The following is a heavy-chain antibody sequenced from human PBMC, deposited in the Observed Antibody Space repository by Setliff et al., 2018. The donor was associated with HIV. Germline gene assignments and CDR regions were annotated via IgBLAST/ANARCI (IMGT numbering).Heavy chain of an antibody. CDR1: GGSMRSTTYY. D-gene: IGHD3-3*01. CDR2: VHFSGTT. J-gene: IGHJ4*02. Sequence: PSETLSLTCTVSGGSMRSTTYYWGWVRQPPGKGLEWIGNVHFSGTTYYNPSLKSRVTISVDPSQNQFSLRLISVTAADAAMYYCARPSLGIGGGSKFDSRGQGTLVTVSS. V-gene: IGHV4-39*01. CDR3: ARPSLGIGGGSKFDS.